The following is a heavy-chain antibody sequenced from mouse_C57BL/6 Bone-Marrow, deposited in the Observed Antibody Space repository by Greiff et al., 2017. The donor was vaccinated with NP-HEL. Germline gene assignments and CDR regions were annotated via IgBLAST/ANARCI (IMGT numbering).Heavy chain of an antibody. J-gene: IGHJ2*01. CDR1: GYTFTSYW. CDR3: TRDYYYGIFDY. V-gene: IGHV1-5*01. Sequence: EVMLVESGTVLTRPGASVKMSCKTSGYTFTSYWMHWVKQRPGQGLEWIGAIYPGNSDTSYNQKFKGKAKLTAVTSASTAYMALSSLTNEDSAVYYCTRDYYYGIFDYWGQGTTLTVSS. D-gene: IGHD1-1*01. CDR2: IYPGNSDT.